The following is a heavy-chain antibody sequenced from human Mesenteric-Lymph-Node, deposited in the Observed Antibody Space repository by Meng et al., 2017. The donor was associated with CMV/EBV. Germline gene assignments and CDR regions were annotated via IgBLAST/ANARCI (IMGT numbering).Heavy chain of an antibody. Sequence: GESLKISCAASGFTVISNYMNWVRQAPRKGLEWVSVIYSGGSTYYADSVKGRFTISRDNAKNTLYLQMNSLRAEDTAVYYCARDGSSRGAYYFDYWGQGTLVTVSS. CDR3: ARDGSSRGAYYFDY. CDR2: IYSGGST. D-gene: IGHD6-6*01. CDR1: GFTVISNY. V-gene: IGHV3-66*01. J-gene: IGHJ4*02.